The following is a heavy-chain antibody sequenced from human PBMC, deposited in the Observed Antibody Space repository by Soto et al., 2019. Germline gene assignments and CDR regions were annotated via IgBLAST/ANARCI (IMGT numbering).Heavy chain of an antibody. J-gene: IGHJ4*02. CDR1: GGSIGSGGYY. Sequence: TLSLTCTVSGGSIGSGGYYWSWIRQHPGKGLEWIGYIYYSGITYYNPSLKSRVTISVDTSKNQFSLKLSSVTAADPAVYYCASSPGYYFDYWGQGTLVTVSS. V-gene: IGHV4-31*03. CDR3: ASSPGYYFDY. CDR2: IYYSGIT.